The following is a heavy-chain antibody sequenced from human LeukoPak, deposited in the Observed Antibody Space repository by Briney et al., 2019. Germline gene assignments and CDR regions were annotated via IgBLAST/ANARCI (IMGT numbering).Heavy chain of an antibody. J-gene: IGHJ6*02. CDR1: GYTFTSYY. D-gene: IGHD3-3*01. CDR3: ASTYYDFWSGYWNPHYYYGMDV. V-gene: IGHV1-46*01. Sequence: ASVKVSCKASGYTFTSYYMHWVRQAPGQGLEWMGIINPSGGSTSYAQKFQGRVTMTRDTSTSTVYMELSSLRSEVTAVYYCASTYYDFWSGYWNPHYYYGMDVWGQGTTVTVSS. CDR2: INPSGGST.